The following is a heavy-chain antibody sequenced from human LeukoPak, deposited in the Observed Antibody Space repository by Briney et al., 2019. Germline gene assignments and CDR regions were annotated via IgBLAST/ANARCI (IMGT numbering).Heavy chain of an antibody. V-gene: IGHV3-7*01. CDR1: GFTFSNYW. CDR2: IKQDGSEK. D-gene: IGHD4-23*01. Sequence: QPGGSLRLSCAASGFTFSNYWMSWVRQAPGKGLGWVANIKQDGSEKYYVDSVKGRFTISRDNAKNSLYLQMNSLRAEDTAVYYCARDESGGNPLGDYWGQGTLVTVSS. J-gene: IGHJ4*02. CDR3: ARDESGGNPLGDY.